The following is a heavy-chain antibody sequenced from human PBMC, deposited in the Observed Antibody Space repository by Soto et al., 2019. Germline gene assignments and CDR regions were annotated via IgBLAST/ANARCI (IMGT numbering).Heavy chain of an antibody. CDR3: AKGGRGYYDSSGYRPFVY. CDR1: GFTFSSYG. Sequence: SGGTLRLSCAASGFTFSSYGMSWVRQAPGKGLEWVSAISGSGGSTYYADSVKGRFTISRDNSKNTLYLQMNSLRAEDTAVYYCAKGGRGYYDSSGYRPFVYCGPGTLLTVSS. D-gene: IGHD3-22*01. CDR2: ISGSGGST. J-gene: IGHJ4*02. V-gene: IGHV3-23*01.